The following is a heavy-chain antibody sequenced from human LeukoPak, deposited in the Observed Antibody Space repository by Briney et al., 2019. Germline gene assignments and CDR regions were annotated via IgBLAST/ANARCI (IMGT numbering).Heavy chain of an antibody. CDR2: IYSGGST. CDR1: GFTVSTNY. Sequence: PGGSLRLSCAASGFTVSTNYMGWVRQAPGKGLEWVSVIYSGGSTYYADSVKGRFTISRDNSKNTLFLQMNSLRAEDTAVYYCARGRRRSGYVLPSDYWGQGTLVTVSS. CDR3: ARGRRRSGYVLPSDY. J-gene: IGHJ4*02. V-gene: IGHV3-53*05. D-gene: IGHD5-12*01.